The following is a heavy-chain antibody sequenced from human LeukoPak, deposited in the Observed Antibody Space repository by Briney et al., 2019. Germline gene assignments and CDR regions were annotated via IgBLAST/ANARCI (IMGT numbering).Heavy chain of an antibody. V-gene: IGHV1-2*02. CDR3: ARSPPWWELSSKYYFDY. Sequence: GASVKVSCKASGYTFTSYGISWVRQAPGQGLEWMGWINPNSGGTNYAQKFQGRVTMTRDTSISTAYMELSRLRSDDTAVYYCARSPPWWELSSKYYFDYWGQGTLVTVSS. J-gene: IGHJ4*02. D-gene: IGHD1-26*01. CDR2: INPNSGGT. CDR1: GYTFTSYG.